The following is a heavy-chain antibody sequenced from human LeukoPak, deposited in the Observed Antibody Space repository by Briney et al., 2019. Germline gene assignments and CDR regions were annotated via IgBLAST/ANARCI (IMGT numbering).Heavy chain of an antibody. CDR1: GGSISSYY. CDR3: ARHSPVLRYFDWLSYTFDY. D-gene: IGHD3-9*01. Sequence: SETLSLTCTVSGGSISSYYWSWLRQPPGKGLGWIGYIYYSGSTNYNPSLKSRVTISVDTSKNQFSLKLSSVTAADTAVYYCARHSPVLRYFDWLSYTFDYWGQGTLVTVSS. V-gene: IGHV4-59*08. J-gene: IGHJ4*02. CDR2: IYYSGST.